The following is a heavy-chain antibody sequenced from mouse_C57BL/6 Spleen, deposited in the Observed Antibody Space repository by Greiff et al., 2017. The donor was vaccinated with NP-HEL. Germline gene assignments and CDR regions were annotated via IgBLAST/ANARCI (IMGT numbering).Heavy chain of an antibody. D-gene: IGHD2-5*01. V-gene: IGHV1-64*01. CDR2: IHPNSGST. J-gene: IGHJ3*01. Sequence: QVQLQQPGAELVKPGASVKLSCKASGYTFTSYWMHWVKQRPGQGLEWIGMIHPNSGSTNYNEKFKSKATLTVDKSSSTAYMQLSSLTSEDSAVYYCARRGYYSNYVFAYWGQGTLVTVSA. CDR1: GYTFTSYW. CDR3: ARRGYYSNYVFAY.